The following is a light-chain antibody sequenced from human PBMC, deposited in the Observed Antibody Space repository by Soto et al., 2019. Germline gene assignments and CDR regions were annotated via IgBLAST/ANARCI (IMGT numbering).Light chain of an antibody. V-gene: IGKV1-27*01. CDR1: LPISNY. CDR3: QKYNSAPLT. Sequence: DIQMTQSPSSLSASVGDRVTITCRASLPISNYLAWYQQKPGKIPNLLIYAASTLRAGVPSRFSGRGAGADFTLTISNLQHEEVGGYYCQKYNSAPLTFVAGTKVEIK. J-gene: IGKJ4*01. CDR2: AAS.